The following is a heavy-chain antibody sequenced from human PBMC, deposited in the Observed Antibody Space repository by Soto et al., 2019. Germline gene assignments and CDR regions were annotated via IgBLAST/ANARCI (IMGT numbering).Heavy chain of an antibody. CDR2: INPNSGGT. D-gene: IGHD3-22*01. Sequence: SVKVSCKASGYTFTGYYMHLVRQAPGQGLEWMGWINPNSGGTNYAQKFQGRVTMTRDTSISTAYMGLRSLRSDDTAVYYCARIKGSGSYPYYYGMHFWGQGTTVTASS. J-gene: IGHJ6*02. CDR3: ARIKGSGSYPYYYGMHF. CDR1: GYTFTGYY. V-gene: IGHV1-2*02.